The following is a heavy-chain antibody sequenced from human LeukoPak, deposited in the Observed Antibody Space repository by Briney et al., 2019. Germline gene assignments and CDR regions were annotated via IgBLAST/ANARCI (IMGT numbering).Heavy chain of an antibody. V-gene: IGHV1-69*13. CDR1: GGTFSSYA. J-gene: IGHJ4*02. D-gene: IGHD6-19*01. CDR3: ARDQYSSGWYDY. Sequence: ASVKVSCKASGGTFSSYAISGVRQAPGQGLEWMGGIIPIFGTANHAQKFQGRVTITADESTSTAYMELSSLRSEDTAVYYCARDQYSSGWYDYWGQGTLVTVSS. CDR2: IIPIFGTA.